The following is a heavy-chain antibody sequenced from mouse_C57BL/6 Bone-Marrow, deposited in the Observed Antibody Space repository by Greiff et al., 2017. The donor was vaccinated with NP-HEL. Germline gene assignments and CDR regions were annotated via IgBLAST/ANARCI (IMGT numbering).Heavy chain of an antibody. V-gene: IGHV1-81*01. CDR1: GYTFTSYG. CDR2: IYPRSGNT. CDR3: ATVVATRYYFDY. D-gene: IGHD1-1*01. J-gene: IGHJ2*01. Sequence: QVQLKESGAELARPGASVKLSCKASGYTFTSYGISWVKQRTGQGLEWIGEIYPRSGNTYYNEKFKGKATLTADKSSSTAYMELRSLTSEDSAVYFCATVVATRYYFDYWGQGTTLTVSS.